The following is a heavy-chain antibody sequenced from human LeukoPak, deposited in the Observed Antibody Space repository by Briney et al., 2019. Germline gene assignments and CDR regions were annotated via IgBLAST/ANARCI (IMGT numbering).Heavy chain of an antibody. V-gene: IGHV1-8*01. D-gene: IGHD2-15*01. J-gene: IGHJ3*02. Sequence: ASVKVSCKASGYTFTSYDINWVRQATGQGLEWMGWMNPNSGNTGYAQKFQGRVTMTRNTSISTAYMELSSLRSEDTAVYYCARGKRDCSGGSCYLYAFDIWGQGTMVTVSS. CDR1: GYTFTSYD. CDR2: MNPNSGNT. CDR3: ARGKRDCSGGSCYLYAFDI.